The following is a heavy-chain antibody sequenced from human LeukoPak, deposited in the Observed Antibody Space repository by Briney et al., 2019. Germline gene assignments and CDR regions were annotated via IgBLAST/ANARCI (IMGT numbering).Heavy chain of an antibody. D-gene: IGHD3-16*01. J-gene: IGHJ4*02. CDR2: ISGSGGNT. CDR1: GFTFSSYA. CDR3: AKGSYYYDSADYFDY. V-gene: IGHV3-23*01. Sequence: PGGSLRLSCAASGFTFSSYAMSRVRQAPGKGLEWVSTISGSGGNTYYADSVKGRFTISRDNSKNTLYLQMSSLRAEDTAVYYCAKGSYYYDSADYFDYWGQGTLVTVSS.